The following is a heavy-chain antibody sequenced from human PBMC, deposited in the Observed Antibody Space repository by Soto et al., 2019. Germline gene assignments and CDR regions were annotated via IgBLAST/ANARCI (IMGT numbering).Heavy chain of an antibody. CDR1: GFTFSSYG. D-gene: IGHD6-13*01. CDR2: IWYDGSNK. CDR3: ARDSSSWSGDAFDI. V-gene: IGHV3-33*01. Sequence: QVQLVESGGGVVQPGRSLRLSCAASGFTFSSYGMHWVRQAPGKGLEWVAVIWYDGSNKYYADSVKGRFTISRDNSKNTLYLQMNSLRAEDTAVYYCARDSSSWSGDAFDIWGQGTVVTVSS. J-gene: IGHJ3*02.